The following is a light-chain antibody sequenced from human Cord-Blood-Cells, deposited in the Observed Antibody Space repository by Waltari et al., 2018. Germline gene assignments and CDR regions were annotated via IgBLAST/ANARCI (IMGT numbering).Light chain of an antibody. J-gene: IGKJ4*01. CDR1: QSVSSY. CDR3: QQRSNWPPLT. Sequence: EIVLTQSPDTLSLSPGERDTLSCRASQSVSSYLAWYQQKPGQAPRLLIYDASNRATGIPARFSGSGSGTDFTLTISSLEPEDFAVYYCQQRSNWPPLTFGGGTKVEIK. V-gene: IGKV3-11*01. CDR2: DAS.